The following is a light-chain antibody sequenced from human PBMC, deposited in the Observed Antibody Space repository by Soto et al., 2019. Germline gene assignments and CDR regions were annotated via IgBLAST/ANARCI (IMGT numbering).Light chain of an antibody. CDR2: GAS. V-gene: IGKV3-20*01. J-gene: IGKJ2*01. CDR1: QSISSTY. Sequence: EIVLTQSPDTLSLSPGERATLSCRASQSISSTYLVWYQQKPGQPPRLLIYGASSRATGIPDRFSGTGSGTDFTLTISRLEPEDFAVYFCQQYDTSPPVYTFGQGTKLEIK. CDR3: QQYDTSPPVYT.